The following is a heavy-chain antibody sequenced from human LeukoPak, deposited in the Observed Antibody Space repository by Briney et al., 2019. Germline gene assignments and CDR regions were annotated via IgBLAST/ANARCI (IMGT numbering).Heavy chain of an antibody. CDR3: ARMVPEYSSSWDGLFDY. D-gene: IGHD6-13*01. Sequence: ETLSLTCTVSGGSISSYYWSWIRQPAGKGLEWIGRIYTSGSTNYNPSLKSRVTISVDTSKNQFSLKLSSVTAADTAVYYCARMVPEYSSSWDGLFDYWGQGTLVTVSS. CDR1: GGSISSYY. CDR2: IYTSGST. V-gene: IGHV4-4*07. J-gene: IGHJ4*02.